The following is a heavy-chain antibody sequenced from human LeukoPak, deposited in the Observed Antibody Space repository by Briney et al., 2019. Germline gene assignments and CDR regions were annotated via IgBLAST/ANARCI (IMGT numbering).Heavy chain of an antibody. D-gene: IGHD3-10*01. CDR2: IKSKVDGGTP. V-gene: IGHV3-15*07. Sequence: GGSLRLSCAASGFSFSDAWMNWVRQAPGKGLEWVGHIKSKVDGGTPDYVAPVKGRFTISRDDSRNTLYLQMSSLNTEDTAVYYCAKEILLWDYWGQGTLVTVSS. CDR3: AKEILLWDY. J-gene: IGHJ4*02. CDR1: GFSFSDAW.